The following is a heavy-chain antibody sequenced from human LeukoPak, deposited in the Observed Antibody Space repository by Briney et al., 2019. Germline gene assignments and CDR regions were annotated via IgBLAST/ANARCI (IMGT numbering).Heavy chain of an antibody. CDR3: ASRPFETTVVPWDFY. J-gene: IGHJ4*02. CDR1: GYSFTSYW. CDR2: IYPGDSDT. D-gene: IGHD4-17*01. V-gene: IGHV5-51*01. Sequence: GESLKISCKGSGYSFTSYWIGWVRQMPGKGLEWMGIIYPGDSDTTYSPSFQGQVTISADKSISTAYLQWSSLKASDTAMYYCASRPFETTVVPWDFYWGQGTQVTVSS.